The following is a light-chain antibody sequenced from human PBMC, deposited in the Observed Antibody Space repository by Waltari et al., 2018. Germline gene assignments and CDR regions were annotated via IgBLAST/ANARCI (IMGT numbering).Light chain of an antibody. Sequence: QSALPQPRSVSGSPGPSVPISCTGSSRYVGRYVHVSWYQQRPGKPPKLIISEVSQRPSGVPDRFSGSKSGNTASLTISGLQADDEADYYCYSYAATYSIFGGGTKLTVL. CDR2: EVS. V-gene: IGLV2-11*01. J-gene: IGLJ2*01. CDR3: YSYAATYSI. CDR1: SRYVGRYVH.